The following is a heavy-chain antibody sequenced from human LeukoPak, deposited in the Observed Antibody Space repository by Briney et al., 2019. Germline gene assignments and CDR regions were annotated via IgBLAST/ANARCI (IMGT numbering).Heavy chain of an antibody. CDR2: ISYDGSNE. D-gene: IGHD3-10*01. V-gene: IGHV3-30-3*01. CDR1: GFTFSRYA. Sequence: PGRSLRLSWAASGFTFSRYAMHWVRQAPGKGLEWVAVISYDGSNEYYADSVKGRFTISRDNAKNSLYLQMNSLRAEDTAVYHCARVGSWDTFDVWGQGTMITVSS. CDR3: ARVGSWDTFDV. J-gene: IGHJ3*01.